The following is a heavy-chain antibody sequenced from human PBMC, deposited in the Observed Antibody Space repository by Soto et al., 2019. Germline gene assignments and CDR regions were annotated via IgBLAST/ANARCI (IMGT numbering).Heavy chain of an antibody. V-gene: IGHV1-69*12. J-gene: IGHJ4*02. Sequence: QVQLVQSGAEVKKPGSSVKVSCKASGGTFSSYAISWVRQAPGQGLEWLGGIIPIFGTANYAQKFQGRVTLTADESTSTAYMELSSLRSEDTAVYYCASDMSSGGDPVAWGQGTLVTVSS. CDR2: IIPIFGTA. D-gene: IGHD2-15*01. CDR3: ASDMSSGGDPVA. CDR1: GGTFSSYA.